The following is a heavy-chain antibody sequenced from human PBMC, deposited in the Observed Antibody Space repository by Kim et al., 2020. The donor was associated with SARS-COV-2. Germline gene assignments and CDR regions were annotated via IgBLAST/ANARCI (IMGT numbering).Heavy chain of an antibody. Sequence: GGSLRLSCTVSGFTVGDYGMNWFRQALGKGLEWLGFIRSKAYGGTTEYAASVKGRFTISRDDSKSIAYLQMNSLKTEDTAMYFCTRDYYGSGSPRGWFDPWGQGTLATVSS. CDR1: GFTVGDYG. CDR2: IRSKAYGGTT. D-gene: IGHD3-10*01. V-gene: IGHV3-49*03. CDR3: TRDYYGSGSPRGWFDP. J-gene: IGHJ5*02.